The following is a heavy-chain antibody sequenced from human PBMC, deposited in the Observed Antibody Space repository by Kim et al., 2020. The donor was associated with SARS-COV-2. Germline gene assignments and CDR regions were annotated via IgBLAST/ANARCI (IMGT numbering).Heavy chain of an antibody. Sequence: YYVDSVKGRVTISRDNATTALDLQMNSLRAEDTAVYYWARRGYSSSWYSYWGQGTLVTVSS. CDR3: ARRGYSSSWYSY. J-gene: IGHJ4*02. D-gene: IGHD6-13*01. V-gene: IGHV3-7*01.